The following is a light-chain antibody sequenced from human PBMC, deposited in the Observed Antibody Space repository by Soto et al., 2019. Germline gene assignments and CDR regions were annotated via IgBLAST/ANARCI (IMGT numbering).Light chain of an antibody. CDR2: DVS. Sequence: QSVLPQPRSVSGSPGQSVTISCTGTSSDVGGYNYVSWYQQHPGKAPKLMIYDVSKRPSGVPDRFSGSKSGNTASLTISGLQAEDEADYYCCSYAGSYTPVFGGGTKVTVL. J-gene: IGLJ2*01. CDR3: CSYAGSYTPV. V-gene: IGLV2-11*01. CDR1: SSDVGGYNY.